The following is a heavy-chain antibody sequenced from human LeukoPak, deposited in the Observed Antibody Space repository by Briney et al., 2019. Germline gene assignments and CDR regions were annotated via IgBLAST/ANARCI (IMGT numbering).Heavy chain of an antibody. CDR3: ARDLSPIVVPAAIDYFDY. Sequence: PGGPLRLSCAASGFTLSSYRMNWVPQAPGKGPEWVANKKQDGSEQYYVNSVKGRFTTSRDNAKNSLYLQMNSLRAEDTAVYYCARDLSPIVVPAAIDYFDYWGQGTLVTVSS. CDR1: GFTLSSYR. J-gene: IGHJ4*02. V-gene: IGHV3-7*01. CDR2: KKQDGSEQ. D-gene: IGHD2-2*02.